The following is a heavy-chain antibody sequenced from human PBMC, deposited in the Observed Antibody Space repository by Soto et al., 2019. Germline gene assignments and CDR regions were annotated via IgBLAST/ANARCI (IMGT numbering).Heavy chain of an antibody. CDR2: IIPIFGTA. V-gene: IGHV1-69*01. Sequence: QVQLVQSGAEVKKPGSSVKVSCKASGGTFSSYAISWVRQAPGQGLEWMGGIIPIFGTANYAQKFQGRRTITADEYTSTAYMELSSLRIEDTAVYDGAGGRVTFGGVITYNWFDPCGQGTLVTVSA. CDR1: GGTFSSYA. J-gene: IGHJ5*02. D-gene: IGHD3-16*02. CDR3: AGGRVTFGGVITYNWFDP.